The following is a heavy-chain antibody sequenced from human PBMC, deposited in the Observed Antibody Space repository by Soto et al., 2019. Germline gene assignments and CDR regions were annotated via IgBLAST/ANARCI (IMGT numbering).Heavy chain of an antibody. CDR3: ARVYLAYSYGYEPGTYYYFDY. J-gene: IGHJ4*02. CDR1: GGSISSGGYY. Sequence: SETLSLTCTVSGGSISSGGYYWSWIRQHPGKGLEWIGYIYYSGSTYYNPSLKSRVTISVDTSKNQFSLKLSSVTAADTAVYYCARVYLAYSYGYEPGTYYYFDYWGQGTLVTVSS. CDR2: IYYSGST. D-gene: IGHD5-18*01. V-gene: IGHV4-31*03.